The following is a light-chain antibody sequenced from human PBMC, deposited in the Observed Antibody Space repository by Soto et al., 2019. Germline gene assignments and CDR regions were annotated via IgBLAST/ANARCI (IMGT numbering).Light chain of an antibody. CDR2: EVS. V-gene: IGLV2-8*01. CDR3: SSYAGSNNLV. Sequence: QAVLTQPPSASGSPGQSVTISCTGTRSDVGGYNYVSWYQQHPGKAPKLMIYEVSTRPSGVPDRFSGSKSGNTASLTVSGLQAEDEADYYCSSYAGSNNLVFGGGTKLTVL. J-gene: IGLJ3*02. CDR1: RSDVGGYNY.